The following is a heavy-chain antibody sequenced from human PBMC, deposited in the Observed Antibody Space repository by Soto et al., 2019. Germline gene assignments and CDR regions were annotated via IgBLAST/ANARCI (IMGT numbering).Heavy chain of an antibody. D-gene: IGHD1-26*01. Sequence: QVQLVESGGGVVQPGRSLRLSCGASGFTFSSYGMHWVRQAPGKGLEWVVVISSEGNTKYYTESVKGRFTISRDNSKNTLYLQMDSLRTEDTAVYYCAKGSLSGSYDTFDHWGQGTLVTVSS. CDR1: GFTFSSYG. J-gene: IGHJ4*02. CDR3: AKGSLSGSYDTFDH. CDR2: ISSEGNTK. V-gene: IGHV3-30*18.